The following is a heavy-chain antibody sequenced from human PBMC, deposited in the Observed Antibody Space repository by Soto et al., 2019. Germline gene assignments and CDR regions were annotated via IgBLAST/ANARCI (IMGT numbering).Heavy chain of an antibody. CDR1: GFTFNNAW. J-gene: IGHJ1*01. Sequence: GGSLRLSCAASGFTFNNAWMSWVRQAPGKGLEWVGRIKSKTDGGTTEYAAPVKGRFTISRDDSKNTLYLQMNSLRVDDTAVYYCANYYDSSGYPYGFFQHWGQGT. CDR3: ANYYDSSGYPYGFFQH. CDR2: IKSKTDGGTT. D-gene: IGHD3-22*01. V-gene: IGHV3-15*01.